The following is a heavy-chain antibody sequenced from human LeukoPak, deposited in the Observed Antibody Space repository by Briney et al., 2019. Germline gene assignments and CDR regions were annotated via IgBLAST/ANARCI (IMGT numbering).Heavy chain of an antibody. D-gene: IGHD3-10*01. CDR2: IIPILGIA. J-gene: IGHJ6*02. Sequence: SVKVSCKASGYTFTSYGISWVRQAPGQGLEWMGRIIPILGIANYAQKFQGRVTITADKSTSTAYMELSSLRSEDTAVYYCARGFYYGSGSSSYYYYGMDVWSQGTTVTVSS. V-gene: IGHV1-69*04. CDR3: ARGFYYGSGSSSYYYYGMDV. CDR1: GYTFTSYG.